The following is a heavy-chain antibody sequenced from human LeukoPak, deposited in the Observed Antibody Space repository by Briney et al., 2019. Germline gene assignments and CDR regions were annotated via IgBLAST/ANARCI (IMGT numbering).Heavy chain of an antibody. CDR3: AREAYYDSSGYYQGNWFDP. D-gene: IGHD3-22*01. CDR1: GGSISSYY. Sequence: PSETLSLTCTVSGGSISSYYWSWIRQPPGKGLEWIGYIYYSGSTNYNPSLKSRVTMSVDTSKNQFSLKLSSVTAADTAVYYCAREAYYDSSGYYQGNWFDPWGQGTLVTVSS. CDR2: IYYSGST. V-gene: IGHV4-59*12. J-gene: IGHJ5*02.